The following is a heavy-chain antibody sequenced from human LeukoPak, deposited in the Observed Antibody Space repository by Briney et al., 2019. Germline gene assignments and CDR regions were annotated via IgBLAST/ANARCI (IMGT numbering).Heavy chain of an antibody. CDR1: GFTFSSYG. Sequence: GGSLRLSCAASGFTFSSYGMHWVRQAPGKGLEWVAVISYDGSNKYYADSVKGRFTISRDNSKNTLYLQMNSLRAEDTAVYYCATVPYAFDIWGQGTMVTVSS. CDR3: ATVPYAFDI. D-gene: IGHD1-1*01. CDR2: ISYDGSNK. V-gene: IGHV3-30*03. J-gene: IGHJ3*02.